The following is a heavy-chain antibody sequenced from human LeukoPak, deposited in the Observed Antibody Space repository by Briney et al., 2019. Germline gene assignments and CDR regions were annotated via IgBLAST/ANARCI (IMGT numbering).Heavy chain of an antibody. CDR1: GFTFSSYG. J-gene: IGHJ4*02. CDR3: ARGNYGDYAEGAYDY. D-gene: IGHD4-17*01. CDR2: ISYDGSNK. V-gene: IGHV3-30*03. Sequence: PGGSLRLSCAASGFTFSSYGMHWVRQAPGKGLEWVAVISYDGSNKYYADSVKGRFTISRDNSKNTLYLQMSSLRPEDTAVYYCARGNYGDYAEGAYDYWGQGTLVTVSS.